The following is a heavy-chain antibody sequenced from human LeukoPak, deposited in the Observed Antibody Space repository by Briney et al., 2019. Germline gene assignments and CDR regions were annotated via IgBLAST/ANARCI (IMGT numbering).Heavy chain of an antibody. Sequence: ASVKVSCKASGGTFSSYAISWVRQAPGQGLEWMGWMNPNTGNTGYAQKFQGRVTITRNTSISTAFMELSSLRSEDTAVYYCARRAVGNSYYYSMDVWGKGTTVTVS. J-gene: IGHJ6*03. V-gene: IGHV1-8*03. CDR3: ARRAVGNSYYYSMDV. CDR2: MNPNTGNT. CDR1: GGTFSSYA. D-gene: IGHD6-19*01.